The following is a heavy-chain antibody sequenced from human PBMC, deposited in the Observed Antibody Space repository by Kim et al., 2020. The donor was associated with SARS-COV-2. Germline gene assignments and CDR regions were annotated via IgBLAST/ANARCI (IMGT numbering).Heavy chain of an antibody. J-gene: IGHJ5*02. CDR1: GYTFTGYY. V-gene: IGHV1-2*06. CDR3: ARVKRAIGLRGGGNWFDP. D-gene: IGHD2-15*01. Sequence: ASVKVSCKASGYTFTGYYMHWVRQAPGQGLEWMGRINPNSGGTNYAQKFQGRVTMTRDTSISTAYMELSRLRSDDTAVYYCARVKRAIGLRGGGNWFDPWGQGTLVTVSS. CDR2: INPNSGGT.